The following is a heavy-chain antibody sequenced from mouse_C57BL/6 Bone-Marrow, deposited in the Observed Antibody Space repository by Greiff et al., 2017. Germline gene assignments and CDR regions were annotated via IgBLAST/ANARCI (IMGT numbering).Heavy chain of an antibody. J-gene: IGHJ1*03. CDR1: GFNIKDYY. CDR3: ARGTTVVAWYFDV. D-gene: IGHD1-1*01. Sequence: DVQLQESGAELVKPGASVKLSCTASGFNIKDYYMHWVKQRTEQGLEWIGRIDPEDGETKYAPTFQGKATITADTSSNTAYLQLSSLTSEDTAVYYCARGTTVVAWYFDVWGTGTTVTVSS. V-gene: IGHV14-2*01. CDR2: IDPEDGET.